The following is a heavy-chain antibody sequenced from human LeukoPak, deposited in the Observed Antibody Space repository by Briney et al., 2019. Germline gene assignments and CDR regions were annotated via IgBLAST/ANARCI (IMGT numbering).Heavy chain of an antibody. J-gene: IGHJ4*02. Sequence: ASVKVSCKASGYTFTGYYMHWVRQAPGQGLEWMGWINPNSGGTNYAQKFQGRVTMTRDTSISTAYMELSRLRSDETAVYYCARAEIAQLVPDYWGQGTLVTVSS. CDR3: ARAEIAQLVPDY. V-gene: IGHV1-2*02. D-gene: IGHD6-13*01. CDR2: INPNSGGT. CDR1: GYTFTGYY.